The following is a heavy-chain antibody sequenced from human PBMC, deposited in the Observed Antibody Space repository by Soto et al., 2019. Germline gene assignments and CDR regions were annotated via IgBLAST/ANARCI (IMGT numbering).Heavy chain of an antibody. CDR3: AKIAGSSWPFDY. V-gene: IGHV3-30*18. CDR1: GFTFSSYG. D-gene: IGHD6-13*01. J-gene: IGHJ4*02. CDR2: ISYDGSNK. Sequence: QVQLVESGGGVVQPGRSLRLSCAASGFTFSSYGMHWVRQAPGKGLEWVAVISYDGSNKYYADSVKGRFTISRDNSKNTLYLQMNSLRAEDTAVYYCAKIAGSSWPFDYWGQGTLVTVSS.